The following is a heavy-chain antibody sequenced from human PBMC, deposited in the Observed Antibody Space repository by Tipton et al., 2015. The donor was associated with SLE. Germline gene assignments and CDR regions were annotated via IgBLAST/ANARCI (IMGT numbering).Heavy chain of an antibody. Sequence: SLRLSCAASGFPFNIYAMHWVRQAPGKGLEWMAVIPYDGNNKYYADSVKGRFTISRDNSKNTLYLQMNSLRPEDTAMYYCARNKGLSPDYWGQGTLVTVSS. CDR1: GFPFNIYA. CDR3: ARNKGLSPDY. V-gene: IGHV3-30*04. D-gene: IGHD4/OR15-4a*01. J-gene: IGHJ4*02. CDR2: IPYDGNNK.